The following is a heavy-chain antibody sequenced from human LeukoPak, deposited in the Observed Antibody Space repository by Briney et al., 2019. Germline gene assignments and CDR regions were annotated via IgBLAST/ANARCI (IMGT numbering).Heavy chain of an antibody. CDR2: ISWNSGSI. CDR3: AKDQSYSSSSMDY. J-gene: IGHJ4*02. D-gene: IGHD6-6*01. V-gene: IGHV3-9*01. Sequence: GGSLRLSCAASGFTFDDYAMHWVRQAPGKGLEWVSGISWNSGSIGYADSVKGRFTISRDNAKNSLYLQMNSLRAEDTALYYCAKDQSYSSSSMDYWGQGTLVTVSS. CDR1: GFTFDDYA.